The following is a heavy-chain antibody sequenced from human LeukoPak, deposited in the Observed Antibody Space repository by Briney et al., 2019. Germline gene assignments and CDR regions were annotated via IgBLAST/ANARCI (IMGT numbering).Heavy chain of an antibody. J-gene: IGHJ4*02. V-gene: IGHV1-69*06. D-gene: IGHD1-26*01. CDR2: IIPIFDTI. Sequence: SVKVSSKASGGTFISYAISWGRHTPGQRLEWGGGIIPIFDTINCAQKFQGRVTITADKSTSTAYMELSSLRSEDTAVYYCARRGLGATTPYRGIDYWGQGTLVTVSS. CDR3: ARRGLGATTPYRGIDY. CDR1: GGTFISYA.